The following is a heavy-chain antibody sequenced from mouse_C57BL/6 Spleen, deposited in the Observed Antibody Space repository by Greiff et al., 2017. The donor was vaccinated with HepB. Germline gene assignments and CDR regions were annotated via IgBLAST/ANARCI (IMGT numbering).Heavy chain of an antibody. Sequence: EVQLVESGGGLVKPGGSLKLSCAASGFTFSSYAMSWVRQTPEKRLEWVATISDGGSYTYYPDNVKGRFTISRDNAKNNLYLQMSHLKSEDTAMYYCARGSNWDAMDYWGQGTSVTVSS. CDR1: GFTFSSYA. J-gene: IGHJ4*01. CDR2: ISDGGSYT. V-gene: IGHV5-4*01. CDR3: ARGSNWDAMDY. D-gene: IGHD4-1*01.